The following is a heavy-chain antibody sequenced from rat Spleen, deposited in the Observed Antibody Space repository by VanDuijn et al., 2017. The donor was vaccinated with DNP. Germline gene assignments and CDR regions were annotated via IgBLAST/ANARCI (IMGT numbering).Heavy chain of an antibody. Sequence: EVQLVESGGGLVQPGRSLKLSCAVSGFTFSDYYMAWVRQAPKKGLEWVASISYEGSGTYYGDSVKGRFTISRDNAQNTLFLQMSKLGSEDTAIYYCARGPNYGGDSDYFDYWGQGVMVTVSS. CDR2: ISYEGSGT. CDR1: GFTFSDYY. V-gene: IGHV5-22*01. CDR3: ARGPNYGGDSDYFDY. D-gene: IGHD1-11*01. J-gene: IGHJ2*01.